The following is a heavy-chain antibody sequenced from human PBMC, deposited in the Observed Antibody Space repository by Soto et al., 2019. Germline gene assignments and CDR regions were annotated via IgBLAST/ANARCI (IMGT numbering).Heavy chain of an antibody. CDR1: GGSISTYY. V-gene: IGHV4-59*01. CDR3: ARVGGINWFDP. CDR2: IYYDGST. Sequence: SETLSLTCTVSGGSISTYYWSWIRQPPGKGLEWIGYIYYDGSTSYNPSLRSRVTISVDTSKNQFSLILSSVTSADTAVYYCARVGGINWFDPWGQGTLVTVSS. J-gene: IGHJ5*02. D-gene: IGHD1-20*01.